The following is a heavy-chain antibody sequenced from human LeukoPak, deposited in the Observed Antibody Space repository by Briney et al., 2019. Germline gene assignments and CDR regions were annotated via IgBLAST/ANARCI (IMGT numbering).Heavy chain of an antibody. CDR2: INWNGGST. CDR1: GFTFDDYG. J-gene: IGHJ4*02. D-gene: IGHD1-26*01. Sequence: PGGSLTLSCAASGFTFDDYGMSWVRQAPGRGLEWVSVINWNGGSTGYADSVKGRFTISRDNAKNSLYLQMNSLRAEDTALYSCARANPISGSSSGFDYWGQGTLVTVSS. V-gene: IGHV3-20*04. CDR3: ARANPISGSSSGFDY.